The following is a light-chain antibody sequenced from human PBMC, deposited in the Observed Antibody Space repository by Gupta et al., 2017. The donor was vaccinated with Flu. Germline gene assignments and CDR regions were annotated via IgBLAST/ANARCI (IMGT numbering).Light chain of an antibody. V-gene: IGLV2-11*01. Sequence: TQPRSVSGSPGQSVTISCTGTSSDVGGYNYVSWYQQHPGKAPKLMIYDVSKRPSGVPDRFSGSKSGNTASLTISGLQAEDEDDYYCCSYDGSYVVFGGGTKLTVL. CDR3: CSYDGSYVV. J-gene: IGLJ2*01. CDR1: SSDVGGYNY. CDR2: DVS.